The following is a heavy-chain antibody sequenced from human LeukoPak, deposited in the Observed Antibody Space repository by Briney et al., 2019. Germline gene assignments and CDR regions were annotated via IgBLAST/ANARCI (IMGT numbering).Heavy chain of an antibody. J-gene: IGHJ4*02. D-gene: IGHD6-13*01. CDR3: ARDNAAATAFGDY. V-gene: IGHV3-33*01. CDR2: IWYDGSNK. Sequence: GRSLRLSCAASGFTFSSYGMHWVRQAPGKGLEWVAVIWYDGSNKYYADSVKGRFTISRDNSKNTLYLQMNSLRAEDTAVYYCARDNAAATAFGDYWGQGTLVNVSS. CDR1: GFTFSSYG.